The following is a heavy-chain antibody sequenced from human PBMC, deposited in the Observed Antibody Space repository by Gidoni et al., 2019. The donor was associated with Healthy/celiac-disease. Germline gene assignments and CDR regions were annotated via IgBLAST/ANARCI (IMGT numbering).Heavy chain of an antibody. CDR2: IRGSGGST. J-gene: IGHJ6*02. CDR3: AKDGFGEPYYYYGMDV. D-gene: IGHD3-10*01. CDR1: GFTCSSYA. V-gene: IGHV3-23*01. Sequence: EVQLLESGGGLVQPGGSLRLSCAASGFTCSSYAMSWVRQAPGKGLEGVSAIRGSGGSTYYADSVKGRFTISRDNSQNTLYLQMNSLRAEDTAVYYCAKDGFGEPYYYYGMDVWGQGTTVTVSS.